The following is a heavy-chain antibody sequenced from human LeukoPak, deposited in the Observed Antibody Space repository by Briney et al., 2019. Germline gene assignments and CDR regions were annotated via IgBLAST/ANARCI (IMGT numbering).Heavy chain of an antibody. CDR2: ISGSGSTP. Sequence: GRSLRLSCAVSGFPFSSYAMTWVRQAPGKGLEWVLTISGSGSTPYYADSVRGRFSNSRDNSRNLLFLQMNSLRAENPALYYCAKALSGYIYGPDVWSQGTLVTVSS. V-gene: IGHV3-23*01. D-gene: IGHD5-18*01. J-gene: IGHJ4*02. CDR1: GFPFSSYA. CDR3: AKALSGYIYGPDV.